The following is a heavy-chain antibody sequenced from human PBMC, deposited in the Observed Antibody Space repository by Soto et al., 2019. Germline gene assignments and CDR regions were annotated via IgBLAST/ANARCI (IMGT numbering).Heavy chain of an antibody. CDR2: ISGSGGST. CDR1: GFTFSSYA. Sequence: GGSLRLSCAASGFTFSSYAMSWVRQAPGKGLEWVSAISGSGGSTYYADSVKGRFTISRDNSKNTLYLQMNSLRAEETAVYYCAKEAGKQLWLIDRGYYYYYMDVWGKGTTVTVSS. J-gene: IGHJ6*03. V-gene: IGHV3-23*01. D-gene: IGHD5-18*01. CDR3: AKEAGKQLWLIDRGYYYYYMDV.